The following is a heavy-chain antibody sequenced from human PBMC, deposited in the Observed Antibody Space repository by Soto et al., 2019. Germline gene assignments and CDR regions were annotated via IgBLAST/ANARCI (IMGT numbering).Heavy chain of an antibody. J-gene: IGHJ4*02. CDR3: AKLMYSFDSSGFSIDY. CDR2: ISYDGSNQ. D-gene: IGHD3-22*01. CDR1: GFTFSSYG. Sequence: QAQLVESGGGVVQPGRSLRLSCAASGFTFSSYGMHWVRQAPGKGLDWVAAISYDGSNQYYADSVKGRFTISRDDSKNTLYLQVNSLRPEETAVYYCAKLMYSFDSSGFSIDYWGQGTLVTVSS. V-gene: IGHV3-30*18.